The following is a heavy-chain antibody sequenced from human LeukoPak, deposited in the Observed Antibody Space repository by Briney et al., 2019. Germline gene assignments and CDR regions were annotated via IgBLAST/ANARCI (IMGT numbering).Heavy chain of an antibody. D-gene: IGHD3-10*01. CDR1: GGSFSGYY. CDR3: ARVSMVRGVIDY. J-gene: IGHJ4*02. CDR2: INHSGST. V-gene: IGHV4-34*01. Sequence: PSETLSLTCAVYGGSFSGYYWSWIRQPPGKGLEWIGEINHSGSTNYNPSLKSRVTIPVDTSKNQFSLKLSSVTAADTAVYYCARVSMVRGVIDYWGQGTLVTVSS.